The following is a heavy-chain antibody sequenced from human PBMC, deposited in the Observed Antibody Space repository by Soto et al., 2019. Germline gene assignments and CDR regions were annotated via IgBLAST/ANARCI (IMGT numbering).Heavy chain of an antibody. D-gene: IGHD3-22*01. V-gene: IGHV1-3*01. CDR3: ARVRNGYFVSSGYYLVFDF. CDR2: INAGDGNT. J-gene: IGHJ4*02. CDR1: GYTFTSYA. Sequence: ASVKVSCKASGYTFTSYATHWVRQAPGQRLEWMGWINAGDGNTKYSQKFQGRVTITRDTSASTAYMELSSLRSEDTAVYYCARVRNGYFVSSGYYLVFDFWGQGTLVNASS.